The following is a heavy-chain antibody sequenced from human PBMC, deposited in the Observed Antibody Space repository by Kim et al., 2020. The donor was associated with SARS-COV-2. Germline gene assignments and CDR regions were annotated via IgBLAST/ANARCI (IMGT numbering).Heavy chain of an antibody. CDR1: GFTFSSYA. Sequence: GGSLRLSCAASGFTFSSYAMSWVRQAPGKGLEWVSAISGSGGSTYYADSVKGRFTISRDNSKNTLYLQMNSLRAEDTAVYYCAKVRRQQLVRGAFDYWGQGTLVTVSS. CDR2: ISGSGGST. J-gene: IGHJ4*02. D-gene: IGHD6-13*01. CDR3: AKVRRQQLVRGAFDY. V-gene: IGHV3-23*01.